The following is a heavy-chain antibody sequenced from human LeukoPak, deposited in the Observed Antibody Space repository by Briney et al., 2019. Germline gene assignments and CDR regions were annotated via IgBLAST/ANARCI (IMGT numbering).Heavy chain of an antibody. D-gene: IGHD4-17*01. CDR2: IIPYNGDT. J-gene: IGHJ3*02. Sequence: ASVKVSCKASGYTXNGYHMHRVRQAPGLGLEWMGWIIPYNGDTKSAQKFQGRVTMTTDTSTSTAYMEVTSLRSDDTAVYYCARDLGTTVTTPDAFDIWGQGTVVTVSS. CDR3: ARDLGTTVTTPDAFDI. V-gene: IGHV1-2*02. CDR1: GYTXNGYH.